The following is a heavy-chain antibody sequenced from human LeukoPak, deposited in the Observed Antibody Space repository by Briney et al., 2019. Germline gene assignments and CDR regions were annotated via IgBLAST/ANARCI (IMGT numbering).Heavy chain of an antibody. CDR2: ISGSGGST. Sequence: GGSLRLSCAASGFTFSSYGMSWVRQAPGKGLEWVSAISGSGGSTYYADSVKGRFTISRDNSKKTLYLQMKSLRAEDTAVYYCAKGGGYEAQYYYYYLDVWGKGTTVTISS. V-gene: IGHV3-23*01. CDR3: AKGGGYEAQYYYYYLDV. D-gene: IGHD5-12*01. J-gene: IGHJ6*03. CDR1: GFTFSSYG.